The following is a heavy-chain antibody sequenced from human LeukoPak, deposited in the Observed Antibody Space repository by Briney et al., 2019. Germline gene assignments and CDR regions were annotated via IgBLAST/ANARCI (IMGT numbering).Heavy chain of an antibody. CDR1: GFTFSSYA. J-gene: IGHJ3*02. D-gene: IGHD3-3*01. CDR3: TKDMITIFGVVTPHDAFDI. V-gene: IGHV3-23*01. Sequence: GGSLRLSCAASGFTFSSYAMSWFRQAPGTGLEWCSAISGSGGSTYYADSVKGRFTISRHNSKHTLNLQMHSLRAEHSAVYCCTKDMITIFGVVTPHDAFDIWGQGTMVTVSS. CDR2: ISGSGGST.